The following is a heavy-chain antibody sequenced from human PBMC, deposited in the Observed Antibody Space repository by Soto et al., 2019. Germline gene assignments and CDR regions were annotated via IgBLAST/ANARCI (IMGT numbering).Heavy chain of an antibody. CDR3: ARGDYDVLTGYYPLDY. V-gene: IGHV1-46*01. J-gene: IGHJ4*02. CDR2: INPSGGST. D-gene: IGHD3-9*01. Sequence: ASVKVSCKASGYTLTSYYMHWVRQAPGQVLAWMGIINPSGGSTSYAQNYQGRITMTSDTSTTTVYMELSSLRSEDTAVYFCARGDYDVLTGYYPLDYWGQGTLVTVSS. CDR1: GYTLTSYY.